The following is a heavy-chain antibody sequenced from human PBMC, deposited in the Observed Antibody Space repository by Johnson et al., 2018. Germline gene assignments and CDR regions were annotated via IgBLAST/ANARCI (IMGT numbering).Heavy chain of an antibody. D-gene: IGHD3-10*01. V-gene: IGHV3-30*18. CDR2: LSYEGNNK. CDR1: GFIFSNYG. J-gene: IGHJ3*01. CDR3: AKHDYAAGSYDPPNAFDL. Sequence: VQLVESGGGVVQPGRSLRLSCAASGFIFSNYGMHWVRQAPVKGLEWVAVLSYEGNNKYYADAVKGRFTISRDNSENTFYLQMNSLRTDDTAVYYCAKHDYAAGSYDPPNAFDLWGQGTMVTVSS.